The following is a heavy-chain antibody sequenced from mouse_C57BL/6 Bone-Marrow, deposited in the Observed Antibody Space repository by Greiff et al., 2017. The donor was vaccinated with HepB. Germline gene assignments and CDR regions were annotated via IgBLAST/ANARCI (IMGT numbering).Heavy chain of an antibody. Sequence: EVMLVESGAGLVKPGGSLKLSCAASGFTFSSYAMSWVRQTPEKRLEWVAYISSGGDYIYYADTVKGRFTISRDNARNTLYLQMSSLKSEDTAMYYCTRGGITFDYWGQGTTLTVSS. CDR2: ISSGGDYI. CDR3: TRGGITFDY. J-gene: IGHJ2*01. D-gene: IGHD1-1*01. CDR1: GFTFSSYA. V-gene: IGHV5-9-1*02.